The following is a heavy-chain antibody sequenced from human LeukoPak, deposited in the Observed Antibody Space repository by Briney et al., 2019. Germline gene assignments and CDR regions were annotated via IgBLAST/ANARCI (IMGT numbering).Heavy chain of an antibody. D-gene: IGHD3-3*01. CDR1: GGSISSYY. V-gene: IGHV4-4*07. J-gene: IGHJ5*02. CDR3: AREEETIFGVVPHWFDP. Sequence: SETLSLTCTVSGGSISSYYWSWIRQPAGKGLEWIGRIYTSGSTDYNPSLKSRVTMSVDTSKNQFSLKLSSVTAADTAVYYCAREEETIFGVVPHWFDPWGQGTRVTVSS. CDR2: IYTSGST.